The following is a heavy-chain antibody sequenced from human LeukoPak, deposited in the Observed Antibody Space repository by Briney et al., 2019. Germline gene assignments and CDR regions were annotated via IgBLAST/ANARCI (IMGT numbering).Heavy chain of an antibody. CDR3: ARDADNWNSLDYFDY. CDR2: INQSGST. V-gene: IGHV4-34*01. D-gene: IGHD1-7*01. Sequence: SETLSLTCAVYGGSFSSYYWSWIRQPPGKGLEWVGEINQSGSTNYNPSLKSRVTISVDTSKNQFSLTLSSVTAADTAVYYCARDADNWNSLDYFDYWGQGTLVTVSS. J-gene: IGHJ4*02. CDR1: GGSFSSYY.